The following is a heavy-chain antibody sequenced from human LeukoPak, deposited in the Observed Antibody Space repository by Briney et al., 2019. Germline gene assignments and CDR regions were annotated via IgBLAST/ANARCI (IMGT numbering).Heavy chain of an antibody. CDR3: AKSDGYGLIDI. CDR1: GGSFSGYY. V-gene: IGHV4-34*12. J-gene: IGHJ3*02. D-gene: IGHD3-22*01. CDR2: IFYSGST. Sequence: PSETLSLTCAVYGGSFSGYYWSWVRQPPGKALEWIGNIFYSGSTYYSPSLKSRVTISLDTSRNQFSLKLNSVTAADTAVYYCAKSDGYGLIDIWGQGTMVTVSS.